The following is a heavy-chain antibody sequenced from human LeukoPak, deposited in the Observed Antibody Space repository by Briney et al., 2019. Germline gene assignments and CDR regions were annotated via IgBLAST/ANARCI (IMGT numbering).Heavy chain of an antibody. CDR2: ISYDGSNK. CDR1: GLTFSIYG. D-gene: IGHD5-18*01. CDR3: ARATAY. J-gene: IGHJ4*02. V-gene: IGHV3-33*01. Sequence: GGSLRLSCAASGLTFSIYGMHWVRQAPGKGLEWVAMISYDGSNKYYADSVKGRFTISRDNSKNTVYLQMNSLRAEDTALYYCARATAYWGQGTLVTVSS.